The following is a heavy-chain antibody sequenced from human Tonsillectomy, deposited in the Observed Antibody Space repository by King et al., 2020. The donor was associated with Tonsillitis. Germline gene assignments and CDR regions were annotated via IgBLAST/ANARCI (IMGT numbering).Heavy chain of an antibody. CDR1: GGSISGYY. CDR2: IFYTGIA. CDR3: ARPSEFHTPGS. V-gene: IGHV4-59*01. Sequence: VQLQESGPGLVKPSETLSLTCTVSGGSISGYYWSWIRQPPGKALEWIGYIFYTGIAHYTPSLKSRVTISLDTSNSQFSLNLSSVTAADTAMYYCARPSEFHTPGSWGQGSLVTVS. D-gene: IGHD2-2*02. J-gene: IGHJ5*02.